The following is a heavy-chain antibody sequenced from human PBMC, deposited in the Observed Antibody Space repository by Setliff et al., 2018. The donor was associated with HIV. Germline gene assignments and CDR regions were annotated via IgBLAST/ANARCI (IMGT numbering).Heavy chain of an antibody. V-gene: IGHV3-49*04. CDR1: GLIFNDHF. Sequence: GGSLRLSCAASGLIFNDHFMDWVRQAPGKGLEWVGLIRTQPYGVTTEYAASVKGRFTISRDDSLGIAYLQLNSLKSEDTAVYYCTRVVVVVAATFDYWGQGTLVTVSS. J-gene: IGHJ4*02. D-gene: IGHD2-15*01. CDR3: TRVVVVVAATFDY. CDR2: IRTQPYGVTT.